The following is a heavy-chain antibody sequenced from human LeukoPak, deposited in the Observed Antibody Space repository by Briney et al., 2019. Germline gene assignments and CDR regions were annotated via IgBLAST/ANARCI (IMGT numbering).Heavy chain of an antibody. D-gene: IGHD3-16*01. CDR3: AREDLGAAYFDF. CDR1: VDSVSTNNVA. CDR2: TYYRSKWYN. J-gene: IGHJ4*02. Sequence: SQTLSLTCAISVDSVSTNNVAWNWIRQSPSRGLEWLGRTYYRSKWYNDYAVSVKSRITVNPDTSKNQFSLQLNSVTPDDTAIYYCAREDLGAAYFDFWGQGTLVTVSS. V-gene: IGHV6-1*01.